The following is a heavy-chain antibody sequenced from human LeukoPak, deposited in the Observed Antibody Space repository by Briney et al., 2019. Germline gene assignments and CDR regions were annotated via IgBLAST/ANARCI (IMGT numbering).Heavy chain of an antibody. CDR3: ARGGWSLDF. J-gene: IGHJ4*02. V-gene: IGHV4-59*02. CDR1: GASVNDYY. Sequence: SETLSLTCTVSGASVNDYYWTWIRQTPGKGLEWIGYVHYSGSSDFNPSLKSRVTMSLASTENQLSLKVTSVTAADTAVYYCARGGWSLDFRGQGTLVTVSS. CDR2: VHYSGSS.